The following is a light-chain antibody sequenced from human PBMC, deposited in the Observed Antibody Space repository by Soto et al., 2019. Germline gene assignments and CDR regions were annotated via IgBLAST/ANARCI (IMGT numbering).Light chain of an antibody. Sequence: QSALTQPASVSGSPGQSITFSCTGTSSDVGSYNLVSWYQQHPGKAPKLMIYEGSKRPSGVSNRFSGSKSGNTASLTISGLQAEDEADYYCCSYAGSSTSRVFGGGTKLTVL. J-gene: IGLJ2*01. CDR1: SSDVGSYNL. V-gene: IGLV2-23*01. CDR2: EGS. CDR3: CSYAGSSTSRV.